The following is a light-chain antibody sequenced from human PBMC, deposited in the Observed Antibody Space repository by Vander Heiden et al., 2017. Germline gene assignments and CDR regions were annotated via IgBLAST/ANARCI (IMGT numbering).Light chain of an antibody. V-gene: IGKV1-39*01. CDR3: QQSYITPWT. CDR1: QDINNY. CDR2: GAF. J-gene: IGKJ1*01. Sequence: DIQMTQSPSSLSASVGDRVTITCRASQDINNYVNWYQQTAGTAPKLLIQGAFRLQSGVPPRFSGSGSGTDYTLTISSLQPEDFATYSCQQSYITPWTLGQGTKVDIK.